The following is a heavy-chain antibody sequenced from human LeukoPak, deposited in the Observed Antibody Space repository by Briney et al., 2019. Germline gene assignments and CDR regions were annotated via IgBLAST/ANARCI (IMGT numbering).Heavy chain of an antibody. CDR3: ARAPEYYDSSGPFDY. Sequence: PSETLSLTCAVSGGSISSSNWWSWVRQPPGKGLEWIGEIYHSGSTNYNPSLKSRVTISVDKSKNQFSLKLSSVTAADTAVYYCARAPEYYDSSGPFDYWGQGTLVTVSS. V-gene: IGHV4-4*02. J-gene: IGHJ4*02. D-gene: IGHD3-22*01. CDR2: IYHSGST. CDR1: GGSISSSNW.